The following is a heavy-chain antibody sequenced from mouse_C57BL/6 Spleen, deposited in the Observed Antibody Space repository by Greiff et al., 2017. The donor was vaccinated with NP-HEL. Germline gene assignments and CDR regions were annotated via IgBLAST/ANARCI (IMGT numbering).Heavy chain of an antibody. D-gene: IGHD2-2*01. CDR3: ARGGYYGYDGFAY. Sequence: QVQLKESGAELVKPGASVKLSCKASGYTFTSYWMHWVKQRPGQGLEWIGMIHPNSGSTNYNEKFKSKATLTVDKSSSTAYMQLSSLTSEDSAVYYCARGGYYGYDGFAYWGQGTLVTVSA. V-gene: IGHV1-64*01. CDR1: GYTFTSYW. J-gene: IGHJ3*01. CDR2: IHPNSGST.